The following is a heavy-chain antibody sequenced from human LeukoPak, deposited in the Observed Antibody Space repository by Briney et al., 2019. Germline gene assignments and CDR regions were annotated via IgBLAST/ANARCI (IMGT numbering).Heavy chain of an antibody. CDR2: INPSGGST. V-gene: IGHV1-46*01. J-gene: IGHJ3*02. D-gene: IGHD1-26*01. Sequence: ASVKVSCKASGYTFTSYSMHWVRQAPGQGLEWMGVINPSGGSTSFAQKFQGRVTMTRDTSTSTVYMELSGLRSEDTAVYYCARDGHKYSVSCLDAFDIWGQGTMVTVSS. CDR3: ARDGHKYSVSCLDAFDI. CDR1: GYTFTSYS.